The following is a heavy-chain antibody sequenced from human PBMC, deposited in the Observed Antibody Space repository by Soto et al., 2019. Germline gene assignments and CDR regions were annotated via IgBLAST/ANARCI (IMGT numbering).Heavy chain of an antibody. CDR1: RGSISSYY. V-gene: IGHV4-4*08. J-gene: IGHJ5*02. Sequence: PSETLSLTCSVSRGSISSYYWSSVRQPPGKGLEWIGFIHRTGSTKYNPSLESRVTMTTDTSTSTAYMELRSLRSDDTAVYYCARDLSRGPIFGVVITPNWFDPWGQGTLVTVSS. CDR2: IHRTGST. CDR3: ARDLSRGPIFGVVITPNWFDP. D-gene: IGHD3-3*01.